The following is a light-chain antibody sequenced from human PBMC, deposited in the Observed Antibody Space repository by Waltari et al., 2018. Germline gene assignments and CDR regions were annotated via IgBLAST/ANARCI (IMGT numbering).Light chain of an antibody. CDR3: QSYDRINDLV. CDR2: EDN. Sequence: NFMLTQPHSVSESPGKTVTISCTRSSGSIVSNYVQWYQQRPGSSPTTVVYEDNRRPSGVPDRFSGSIDSSSNSASLTISGLKTEDEADYYCQSYDRINDLVFGGVTKLTVL. J-gene: IGLJ2*01. V-gene: IGLV6-57*01. CDR1: SGSIVSNY.